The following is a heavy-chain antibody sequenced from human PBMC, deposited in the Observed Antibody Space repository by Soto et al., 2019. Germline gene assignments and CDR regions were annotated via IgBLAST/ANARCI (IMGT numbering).Heavy chain of an antibody. J-gene: IGHJ5*02. CDR2: IYWDDDK. D-gene: IGHD2-15*01. CDR1: GFSLSTSGVG. Sequence: QITLKESGPTLVKPTQTLTLTCTFSGFSLSTSGVGVGWIRQPPGKALEWLAFIYWDDDKRYSPSLKSRLTITKDTSKNQVVLRMTNMDPVDTATYYCAHRRMVPAKGNNCFDTWGQGTLVIVSS. CDR3: AHRRMVPAKGNNCFDT. V-gene: IGHV2-5*02.